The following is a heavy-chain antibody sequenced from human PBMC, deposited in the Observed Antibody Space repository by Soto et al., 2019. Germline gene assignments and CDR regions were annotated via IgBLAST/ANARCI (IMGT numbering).Heavy chain of an antibody. Sequence: ASVKVSCKASGYTFTSYAMHWVRQAPGQRLEWMGWINAGNGNTKYSQKFQGRVTITRDTSASTAYMELSSLRSEDTAVYYCARRAITMVRGVIISSYYFDYWGQGTLVTVSS. J-gene: IGHJ4*02. CDR2: INAGNGNT. V-gene: IGHV1-3*01. CDR3: ARRAITMVRGVIISSYYFDY. CDR1: GYTFTSYA. D-gene: IGHD3-10*01.